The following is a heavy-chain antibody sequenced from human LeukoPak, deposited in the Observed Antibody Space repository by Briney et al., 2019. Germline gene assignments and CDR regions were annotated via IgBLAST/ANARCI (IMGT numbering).Heavy chain of an antibody. Sequence: GGSLRLSCVASGFTLSDYWMSWVRQVPGKGLEWVASIKQDGSEMFSVDSVKGRFTVSRDNAKNSLSLQMNSLRVEDTAVYYCARDNVEGTALHIWGQGTMVTVSS. V-gene: IGHV3-7*01. J-gene: IGHJ3*02. D-gene: IGHD1-1*01. CDR2: IKQDGSEM. CDR3: ARDNVEGTALHI. CDR1: GFTLSDYW.